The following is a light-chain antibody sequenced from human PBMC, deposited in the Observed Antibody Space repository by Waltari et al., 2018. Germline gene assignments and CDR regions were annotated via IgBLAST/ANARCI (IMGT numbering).Light chain of an antibody. V-gene: IGKV2-28*01. CDR1: QSLLHSSGYNY. CDR3: MQALHSIT. CDR2: LGS. Sequence: DVVLTQSPLSLPVTPGEPASISCRSSQSLLHSSGYNYLDWYLQKPGQSPQLPIYLGSSRASGVPDRFTGSGSGTDFTLRITRVEAEDVGLYYCMQALHSITFGQGTRLEIK. J-gene: IGKJ5*01.